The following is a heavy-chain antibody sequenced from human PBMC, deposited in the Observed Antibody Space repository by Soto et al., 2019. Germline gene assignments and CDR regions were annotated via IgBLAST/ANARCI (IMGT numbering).Heavy chain of an antibody. V-gene: IGHV1-2*02. Sequence: QVQLVQSGTEVKKPGASVKVSCKASGYTVTDYYIHWVRQAPGQGLEWMGWIDPKNGGTIYAQKFQDRVTMTRDTSISTAYMDLSRLTSDDTVLYYWARDDYGIYPYWGQGTLVPVSS. CDR3: ARDDYGIYPY. CDR2: IDPKNGGT. CDR1: GYTVTDYY. D-gene: IGHD1-26*01. J-gene: IGHJ4*02.